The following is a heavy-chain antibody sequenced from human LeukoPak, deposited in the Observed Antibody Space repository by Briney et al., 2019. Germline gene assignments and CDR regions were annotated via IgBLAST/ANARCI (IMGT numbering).Heavy chain of an antibody. V-gene: IGHV4-39*01. CDR3: ARQGQSIDY. CDR2: TYYSGST. Sequence: PSETLSLTCTVSGGPISSSSYYWGWIRQPPGKGLEWIGSTYYSGSTYYNPSLKSRVTISVDTSKNQFSLKLSSVTAADTAVYYCARQGQSIDYWGQGTLVTVSS. CDR1: GGPISSSSYY. J-gene: IGHJ4*02.